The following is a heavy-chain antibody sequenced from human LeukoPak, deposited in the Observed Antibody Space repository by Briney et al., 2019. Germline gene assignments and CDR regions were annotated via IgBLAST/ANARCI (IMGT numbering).Heavy chain of an antibody. Sequence: SETLSLTCTVSGGSISSYYWSWIRQPPGKGLEWIGYIYYSGNTNYNPSLKSRVTISIDTSENQFSLKLSSVTAADTAVYFCASPRGDDSGGYYTWYFHHWGQGILVTVSS. J-gene: IGHJ1*01. CDR2: IYYSGNT. V-gene: IGHV4-59*08. D-gene: IGHD3-22*01. CDR1: GGSISSYY. CDR3: ASPRGDDSGGYYTWYFHH.